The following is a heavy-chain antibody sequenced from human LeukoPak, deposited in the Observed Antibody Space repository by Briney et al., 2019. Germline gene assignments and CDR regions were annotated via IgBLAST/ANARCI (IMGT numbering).Heavy chain of an antibody. V-gene: IGHV1-8*01. CDR2: MNPSSGNT. CDR3: ARVAYYYDSAGKSLKFFYGMDV. J-gene: IGHJ6*02. CDR1: GYTLTELS. Sequence: ASVKVSCKVSGYTLTELSMHWVRQGTGQGLEWLGWMNPSSGNTGYAQKFQGRVTMTRDTSISTAYMELSSLRSEDTAVYYCARVAYYYDSAGKSLKFFYGMDVWGQGTTVTVSS. D-gene: IGHD3-22*01.